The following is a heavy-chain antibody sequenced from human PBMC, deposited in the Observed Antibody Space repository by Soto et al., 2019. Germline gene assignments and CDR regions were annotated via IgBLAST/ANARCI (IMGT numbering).Heavy chain of an antibody. Sequence: SETLSLTCTVSGGSISSYYWSWIRQPPGKGLEWIGYIYYSGSTNYNPSLKSRVTISVDTSKNQFSLKLSSVTAADTAVYYCARVLRDLGYCSGGSCSSLYYFDYWGQGTLVTVSS. D-gene: IGHD2-15*01. CDR2: IYYSGST. CDR3: ARVLRDLGYCSGGSCSSLYYFDY. V-gene: IGHV4-59*01. CDR1: GGSISSYY. J-gene: IGHJ4*02.